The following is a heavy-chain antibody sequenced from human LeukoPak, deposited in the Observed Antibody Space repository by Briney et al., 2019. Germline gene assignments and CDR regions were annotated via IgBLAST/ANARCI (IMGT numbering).Heavy chain of an antibody. CDR2: IYYSGST. D-gene: IGHD6-6*01. CDR3: ARGVDEYSSSPGIDY. CDR1: GGSISSYY. J-gene: IGHJ4*02. Sequence: SETLSLTCTVSGGSISSYYWSWIRQPPGKGLEWIGYIYYSGSTNYNPSLKSRVTISVDTSKNQFSLKLSSVTAADTAVYYCARGVDEYSSSPGIDYWGQGTLVTVSS. V-gene: IGHV4-59*08.